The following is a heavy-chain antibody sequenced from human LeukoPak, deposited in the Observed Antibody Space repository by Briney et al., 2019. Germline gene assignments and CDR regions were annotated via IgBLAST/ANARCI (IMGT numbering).Heavy chain of an antibody. V-gene: IGHV3-23*01. Sequence: GGSLRLSCAASGFAFSSYAMSWIRQTPGKGLEWVSVTRGSAASTHYLDSVKGRFTISRDTSKNTLYLQMNSLRAEDTAVYYCATPAAYFYDGGGYLSHWGQGTLVTVSS. CDR3: ATPAAYFYDGGGYLSH. J-gene: IGHJ4*02. CDR2: TRGSAAST. D-gene: IGHD3-22*01. CDR1: GFAFSSYA.